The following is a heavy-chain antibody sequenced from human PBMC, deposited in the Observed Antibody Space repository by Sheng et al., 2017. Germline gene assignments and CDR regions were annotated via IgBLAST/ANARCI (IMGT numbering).Heavy chain of an antibody. D-gene: IGHD1-26*01. V-gene: IGHV1-18*01. CDR2: ISAYTGNS. J-gene: IGHJ4*02. Sequence: QVHLVQSGAEVKKPGASVKVSCKASGYSFSTYGISWVRQAPGQGLEWMGWISAYTGNSNYAQKFQGRVTMTTDTSTSTAYVELRSLRSDDTALYFCARDVGAPGGIDYWGRGTLVTVSS. CDR1: GYSFSTYG. CDR3: ARDVGAPGGIDY.